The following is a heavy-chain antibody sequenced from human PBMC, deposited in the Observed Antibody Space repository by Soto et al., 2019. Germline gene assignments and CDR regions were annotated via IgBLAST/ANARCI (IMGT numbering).Heavy chain of an antibody. J-gene: IGHJ4*02. CDR2: IIPIFGTA. CDR3: AVITGTTTPPAYYFDY. CDR1: GGTFSSYA. Sequence: RASVKVSCKASGGTFSSYAISWLRQAPGQGLEWMGGIIPIFGTANYAQKFQGRVTITADKSTSTAYMELSSLRSEDTAVYYCAVITGTTTPPAYYFDYWGQGTLVTVSS. D-gene: IGHD1-20*01. V-gene: IGHV1-69*06.